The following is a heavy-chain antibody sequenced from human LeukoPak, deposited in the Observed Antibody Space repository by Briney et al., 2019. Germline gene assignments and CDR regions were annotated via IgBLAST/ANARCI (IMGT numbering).Heavy chain of an antibody. CDR3: ARDGVENYFDY. D-gene: IGHD5-24*01. CDR2: IIPIFGTA. J-gene: IGHJ4*02. V-gene: IGHV1-69*05. Sequence: ASVKVSCKASGGTFSSYANSWVRRAPGQGLEWMGGIIPIFGTANYAQKFQGRVTITTDESTSTAYMELSSLRSEDTAVYYCARDGVENYFDYWGQGSLVTVSS. CDR1: GGTFSSYA.